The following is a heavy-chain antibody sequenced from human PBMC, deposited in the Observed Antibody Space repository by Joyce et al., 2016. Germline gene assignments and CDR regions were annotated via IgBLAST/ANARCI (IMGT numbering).Heavy chain of an antibody. CDR1: GGTFRNYD. Sequence: QVQLVQSGAEVKKHGSSVKVSCKASGGTFRNYDVSWVRQAPGRGLEWMGGISPIFTTTNYAQKIQGRVAMTADESTSTGYMELSSLRSEETAVYYCARGLPVTDDILTGYQGGWDAFDIWGQGTMVTVSS. D-gene: IGHD3-9*01. V-gene: IGHV1-69*01. J-gene: IGHJ3*02. CDR3: ARGLPVTDDILTGYQGGWDAFDI. CDR2: ISPIFTTT.